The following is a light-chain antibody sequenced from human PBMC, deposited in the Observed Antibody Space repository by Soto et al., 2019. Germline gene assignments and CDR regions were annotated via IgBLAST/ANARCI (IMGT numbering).Light chain of an antibody. J-gene: IGLJ1*01. CDR2: DVN. Sequence: QSVLTQPASVSGSPGQSITIYCTGTSSDVGAYNYDSWYQQHPGKVPKLIIYDVNNRPSGVSNRFSGSKSGNTASLTISGLQTEDEADYYCSSYTSATTYVFGTGTKVTVL. CDR3: SSYTSATTYV. CDR1: SSDVGAYNY. V-gene: IGLV2-14*01.